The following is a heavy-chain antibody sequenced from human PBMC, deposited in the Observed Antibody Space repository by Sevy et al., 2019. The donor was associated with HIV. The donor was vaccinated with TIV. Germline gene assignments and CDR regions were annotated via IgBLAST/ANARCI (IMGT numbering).Heavy chain of an antibody. V-gene: IGHV1-2*02. CDR2: INPKRGGA. CDR1: EYTFIDYY. CDR3: AREEIGYGMDV. J-gene: IGHJ6*02. Sequence: ASVKVSCKATEYTFIDYYIHWVRQAPGQGLEWMGWINPKRGGANYAQSFQGRVTMTRDTSLNTIYMQLTSLRGDDTAVYYCAREEIGYGMDVWGQGTAVNVSS.